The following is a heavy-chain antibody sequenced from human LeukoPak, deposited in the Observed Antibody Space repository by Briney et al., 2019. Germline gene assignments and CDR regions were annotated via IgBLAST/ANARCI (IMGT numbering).Heavy chain of an antibody. V-gene: IGHV1-46*01. CDR3: ASFIVATIVDSY. J-gene: IGHJ4*02. Sequence: ASVKVSCKASGYTFTSYYMHWVRQAPGQGLEWMGIINPSGGSTSYAQKFQGRVTITRDTSASTAYMELSSLRSEDTAVYYCASFIVATIVDSYWGQGTLVTVSS. D-gene: IGHD5-12*01. CDR1: GYTFTSYY. CDR2: INPSGGST.